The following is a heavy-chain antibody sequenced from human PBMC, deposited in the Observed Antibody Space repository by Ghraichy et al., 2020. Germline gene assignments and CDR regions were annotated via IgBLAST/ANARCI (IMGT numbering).Heavy chain of an antibody. CDR1: GFTFSSHA. J-gene: IGHJ2*01. D-gene: IGHD6-13*01. V-gene: IGHV3-23*01. Sequence: GGSLRLSCAASGFTFSSHAMSWVRQAPGKGLEWVSGISGRGSSTYYADSVKGRLTISRDNSKNTMYLQMNSLRAEDTAVYYCAKEAYSSSGEALYFDLWGRGTLVTVSS. CDR2: ISGRGSST. CDR3: AKEAYSSSGEALYFDL.